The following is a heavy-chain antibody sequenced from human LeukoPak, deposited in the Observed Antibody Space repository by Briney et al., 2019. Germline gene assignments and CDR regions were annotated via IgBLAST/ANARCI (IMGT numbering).Heavy chain of an antibody. D-gene: IGHD3-10*01. Sequence: GRSLRLSCAASGFTFDDYAMHWVRQAPGKGLEWVSGISWNSGSIGYADSVKGRFTISRDNSKNTLFLQMISLRAEDTAVYYCAREPRGHYYGIDYWGRGTLVTVSS. V-gene: IGHV3-9*01. CDR2: ISWNSGSI. J-gene: IGHJ4*02. CDR3: AREPRGHYYGIDY. CDR1: GFTFDDYA.